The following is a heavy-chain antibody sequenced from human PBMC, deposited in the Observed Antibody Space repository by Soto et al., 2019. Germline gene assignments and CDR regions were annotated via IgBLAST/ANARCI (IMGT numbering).Heavy chain of an antibody. Sequence: QVQLVQSGAEVKKPGSSVKVSCKASGGTFSSYTISWVRQAPGQGLEWMGRIIPILGIANYEQKFQGRVTITADKSTSTAYMELSSLRSEDTAVYYCARTSIAAANNWFDPWGQGTLVTVSS. D-gene: IGHD6-13*01. CDR2: IIPILGIA. V-gene: IGHV1-69*02. J-gene: IGHJ5*02. CDR3: ARTSIAAANNWFDP. CDR1: GGTFSSYT.